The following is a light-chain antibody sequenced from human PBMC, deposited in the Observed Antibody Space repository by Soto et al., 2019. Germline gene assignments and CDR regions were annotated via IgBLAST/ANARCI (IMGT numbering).Light chain of an antibody. CDR1: QGISSY. V-gene: IGKV1-9*01. Sequence: IQLTQSPSSLSASVGDRVTITCRASQGISSYLAWYQQKPGKAPKLLIYAASTLQSGVPSRFSGSGSGTDFTLTISSLQNEDFATYYCQQLNSYPLTFGGGTKVDIK. J-gene: IGKJ4*01. CDR3: QQLNSYPLT. CDR2: AAS.